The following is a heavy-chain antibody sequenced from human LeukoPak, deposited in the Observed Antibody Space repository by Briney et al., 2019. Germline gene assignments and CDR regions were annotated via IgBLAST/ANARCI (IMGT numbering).Heavy chain of an antibody. Sequence: GGSLRLSCAASGFTFSNYAMNWVRQAPGKGLEWDSSIIATGDTTYYADSVKGRFTISRDNSKNILYLQKNTLRAEDTAVYYCAKDLRTYGSGIYRLPTVIFHYWGQGTLVTVSS. V-gene: IGHV3-23*01. CDR1: GFTFSNYA. D-gene: IGHD3-10*01. CDR2: IIATGDTT. J-gene: IGHJ4*02. CDR3: AKDLRTYGSGIYRLPTVIFHY.